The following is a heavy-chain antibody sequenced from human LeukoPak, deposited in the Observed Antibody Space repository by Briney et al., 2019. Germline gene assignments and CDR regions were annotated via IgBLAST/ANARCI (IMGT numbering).Heavy chain of an antibody. CDR1: GFTFSSYW. D-gene: IGHD1-26*01. CDR3: ASLSGSYYYYGMDV. V-gene: IGHV3-7*03. Sequence: GGSLRLSCAASGFTFSSYWMSWVRQAPGKGLEWVANIKQDGSEKYYVDSVKGRFTISRDNAKSSLYLQMNSLRAEDTAVYYCASLSGSYYYYGMDVWGQGTTVTVSS. J-gene: IGHJ6*02. CDR2: IKQDGSEK.